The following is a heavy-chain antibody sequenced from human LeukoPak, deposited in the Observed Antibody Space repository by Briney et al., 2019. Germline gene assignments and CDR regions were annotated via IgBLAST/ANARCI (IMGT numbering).Heavy chain of an antibody. CDR1: GFTVSSNY. Sequence: PGGSLRLSCAASGFTVSSNYMSWVRQAPGKGLEWVSLIYSGGSTYYADSVKGRFTISRDNSKNTLYLQMNSLRAEDTAVYYCARDRETTVTHLDYWGQGTLVTVSS. J-gene: IGHJ4*02. V-gene: IGHV3-53*01. D-gene: IGHD4-17*01. CDR2: IYSGGST. CDR3: ARDRETTVTHLDY.